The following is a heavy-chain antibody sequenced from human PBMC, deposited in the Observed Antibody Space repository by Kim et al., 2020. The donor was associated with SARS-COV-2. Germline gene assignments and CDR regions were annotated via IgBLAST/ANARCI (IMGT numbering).Heavy chain of an antibody. CDR1: GFTFSSYA. J-gene: IGHJ4*02. Sequence: GGSLRLSCAASGFTFSSYAMSWVRQAPGKGLEWVSAISGSGGSTYYADSVKGRFTISRDNSKNTLYLQMNSLRAEDTAVYYCAKDDPHYGDLGDYFDYWGQGTLVTVSS. CDR2: ISGSGGST. CDR3: AKDDPHYGDLGDYFDY. D-gene: IGHD4-17*01. V-gene: IGHV3-23*01.